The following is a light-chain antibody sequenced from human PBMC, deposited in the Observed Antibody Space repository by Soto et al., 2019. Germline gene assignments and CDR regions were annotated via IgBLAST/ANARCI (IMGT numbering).Light chain of an antibody. J-gene: IGKJ1*01. CDR2: DAS. CDR1: QSISSW. CDR3: QQYNSYSRT. V-gene: IGKV1-5*01. Sequence: DIQLTQSHSTLFTSVGHRRPTTCRASQSISSWLAWYQQKPGKAPKLLIYDASSLESGVPSRFSGSGSGTEFTLTISSLQPDDFATYYCQQYNSYSRTFGQGTKVDIK.